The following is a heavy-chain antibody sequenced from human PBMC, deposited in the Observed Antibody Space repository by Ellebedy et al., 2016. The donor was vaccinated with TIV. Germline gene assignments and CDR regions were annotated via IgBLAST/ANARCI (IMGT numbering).Heavy chain of an antibody. CDR2: IYYSGRT. V-gene: IGHV4-39*01. CDR3: ARWFGELLYVRWFDP. Sequence: SETLSLTCTVSGGSISSSSNYWGWIRQPPGKGLEGIGSIYYSGRTYYNPSLKSRVPISVDTSKSQFSLKLTSVTAADTAVYYCARWFGELLYVRWFDPWGQGTLVTVSS. CDR1: GGSISSSSNY. D-gene: IGHD3-10*01. J-gene: IGHJ5*02.